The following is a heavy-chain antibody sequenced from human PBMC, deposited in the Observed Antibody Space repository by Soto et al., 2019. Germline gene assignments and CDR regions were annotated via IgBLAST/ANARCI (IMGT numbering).Heavy chain of an antibody. CDR3: ARKTGTHWFDP. CDR2: IYYSGST. Sequence: QVQLQESGPGLVKPSQTLSLTCTVSGGSISSGGYYWNWIRQHPVKGLEWIGYIYYSGSTYYNPYLKSRITISVDKSKNQLYLELSSVTAADTAVYCCARKTGTHWFDPWGQGTLVTVS. J-gene: IGHJ5*02. D-gene: IGHD1-1*01. CDR1: GGSISSGGYY. V-gene: IGHV4-31*03.